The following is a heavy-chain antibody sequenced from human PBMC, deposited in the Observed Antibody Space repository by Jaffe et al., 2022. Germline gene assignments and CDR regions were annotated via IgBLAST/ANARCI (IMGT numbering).Heavy chain of an antibody. J-gene: IGHJ3*02. Sequence: EVQLVESGGGLVQPGRSLRLSCTASGFRFNTYWMSWVRQAPGKGLEYVANINTDGGEKNYVDSVKGRFTISRDNAKNSLYLQMDSLRVDDTAVYYCARPGRLWAFDIWGHGTMVTVSS. V-gene: IGHV3-7*01. CDR1: GFRFNTYW. D-gene: IGHD3-10*01. CDR3: ARPGRLWAFDI. CDR2: INTDGGEK.